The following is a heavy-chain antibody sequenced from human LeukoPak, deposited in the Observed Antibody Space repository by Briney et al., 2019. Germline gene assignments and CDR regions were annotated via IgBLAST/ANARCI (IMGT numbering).Heavy chain of an antibody. CDR1: GFTVSSNY. CDR2: IYSGGST. V-gene: IGHV3-66*01. Sequence: GGSLRLSCAASGFTVSSNYMSWVRQAPGKGLEWVPVIYSGGSTYYADSVKGRFTISRDNSKNTLYLQMNSLRAEDPAVYYCARGPSIAAARGLFEYWGQGTLVNVSS. D-gene: IGHD6-13*01. CDR3: ARGPSIAAARGLFEY. J-gene: IGHJ4*02.